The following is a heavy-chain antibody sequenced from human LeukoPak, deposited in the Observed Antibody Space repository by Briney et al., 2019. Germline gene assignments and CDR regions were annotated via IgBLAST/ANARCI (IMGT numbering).Heavy chain of an antibody. CDR1: GYTFTGYY. V-gene: IGHV1-2*02. Sequence: ASVKVSCKASGYTFTGYYMHWVRQAPGQGLEWMGWINPNSGGTNYAQKFQGRVTMTRDTSISTAYMELSRLRSDDTAVYYCATLQIQWQVVTPFDYWGQGTLVTVSS. D-gene: IGHD6-19*01. CDR2: INPNSGGT. J-gene: IGHJ4*02. CDR3: ATLQIQWQVVTPFDY.